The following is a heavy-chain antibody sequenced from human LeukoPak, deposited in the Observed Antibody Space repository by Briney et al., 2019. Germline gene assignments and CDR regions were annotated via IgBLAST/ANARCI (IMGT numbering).Heavy chain of an antibody. D-gene: IGHD5-12*01. Sequence: SETLSLTCTVSGGSISSGSYYWNWIRQPAGKGLEWIGRIYTSGSTNYNPSLKSRVTISVDTSKNQFSLKLSSVTAADTAVYYCARGMDIVATMFDYWGQGTLVTVSS. V-gene: IGHV4-61*02. CDR3: ARGMDIVATMFDY. CDR1: GGSISSGSYY. J-gene: IGHJ4*02. CDR2: IYTSGST.